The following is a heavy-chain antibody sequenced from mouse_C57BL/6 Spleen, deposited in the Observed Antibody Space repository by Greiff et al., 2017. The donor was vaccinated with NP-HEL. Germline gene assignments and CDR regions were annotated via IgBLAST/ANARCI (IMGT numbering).Heavy chain of an antibody. D-gene: IGHD2-4*01. CDR3: TRMITNYFDY. CDR2: IDPETGGT. Sequence: QVHVKQSGAELVRPGASVTLSCKASGYTFTDYEMHWVKQTPVHGLEWIGAIDPETGGTAYNQKFKGKAILTADKSSSTAYMELRSLTSEDSAVYYCTRMITNYFDYWGQGTTLTVSS. J-gene: IGHJ2*01. CDR1: GYTFTDYE. V-gene: IGHV1-15*01.